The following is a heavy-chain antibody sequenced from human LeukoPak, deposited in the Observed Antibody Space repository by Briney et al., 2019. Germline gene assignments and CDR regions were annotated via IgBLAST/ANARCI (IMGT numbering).Heavy chain of an antibody. V-gene: IGHV3-23*01. CDR3: AKDAGPQQLVFFDS. Sequence: GGSLRLSCTATGFTFSNFGMAWVRQAPGQGLEWVSTISGSGGSIYQADSVKGRFTISRDNSRSTPYLQMNNLRAEDTAVYYCAKDAGPQQLVFFDSWGQGTLVTVSS. CDR2: ISGSGGSI. CDR1: GFTFSNFG. J-gene: IGHJ4*02. D-gene: IGHD6-6*01.